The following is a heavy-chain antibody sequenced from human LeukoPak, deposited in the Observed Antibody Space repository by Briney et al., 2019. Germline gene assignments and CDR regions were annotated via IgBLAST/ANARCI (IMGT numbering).Heavy chain of an antibody. J-gene: IGHJ4*02. V-gene: IGHV4-4*07. CDR3: ARGGYSSGWYKRLYYFDY. D-gene: IGHD6-19*01. CDR1: GGSISSYY. CDR2: IYTSGST. Sequence: PSETLSLTCTVSGGSISSYYWSWIRQPAGKGLEWIGRIYTSGSTNYNPSLKSRVTMSVDTSKNQFSLKLSSVTAADTAVYYCARGGYSSGWYKRLYYFDYWGQGTLVTVSS.